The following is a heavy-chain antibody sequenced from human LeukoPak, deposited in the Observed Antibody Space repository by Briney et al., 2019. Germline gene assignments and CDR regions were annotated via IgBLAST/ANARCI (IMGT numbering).Heavy chain of an antibody. J-gene: IGHJ3*02. Sequence: SETLSLTCTVSGGSISSYSWSWIRQPPGKGLEWIGYVYNSGSTNYNPSLESRVTISVDTSKNQFSLKLSSVTAADTAVYYCAKSYTERRYAFDIWGQGTMVTVSS. D-gene: IGHD2-2*02. CDR2: VYNSGST. V-gene: IGHV4-59*03. CDR3: AKSYTERRYAFDI. CDR1: GGSISSYS.